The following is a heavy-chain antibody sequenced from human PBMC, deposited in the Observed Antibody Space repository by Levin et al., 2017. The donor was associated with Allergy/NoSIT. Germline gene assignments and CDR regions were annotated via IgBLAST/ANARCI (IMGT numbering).Heavy chain of an antibody. CDR3: ARNRRYSYGYYYYYYYMDV. Sequence: PSETLSLTCTVSGGSISSGSYYWSWIRQPAGKGLEWIGRIYTSGSTNYNPSLKSRVTISVDTSKNQFSLKLSSVTAADTAVYYCARNRRYSYGYYYYYYYMDVWGKGTTVTVSS. J-gene: IGHJ6*03. CDR1: GGSISSGSYY. D-gene: IGHD5-18*01. V-gene: IGHV4-61*02. CDR2: IYTSGST.